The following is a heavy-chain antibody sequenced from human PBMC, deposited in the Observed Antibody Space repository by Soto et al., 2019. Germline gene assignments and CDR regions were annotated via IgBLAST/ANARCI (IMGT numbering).Heavy chain of an antibody. Sequence: EVQLVESGGDLVKPGGSLRLSCTASGFTFYNTWMSWVRQAPGKGLEWVGRVKSKTDGGATDYTAPVKGRFTISRDDSQNTLYLQMNSLQTDDTAVYYCTTDRRSGYDPQFDFCGQGTLVTVSS. CDR2: VKSKTDGGAT. D-gene: IGHD5-12*01. J-gene: IGHJ4*02. CDR3: TTDRRSGYDPQFDF. V-gene: IGHV3-15*01. CDR1: GFTFYNTW.